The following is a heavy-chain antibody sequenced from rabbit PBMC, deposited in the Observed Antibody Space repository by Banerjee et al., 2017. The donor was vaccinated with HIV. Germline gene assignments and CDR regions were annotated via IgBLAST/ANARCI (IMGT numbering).Heavy chain of an antibody. V-gene: IGHV1S45*01. CDR1: GFSFSSSYW. CDR3: ARDRDGDAGYGSLAL. D-gene: IGHD7-1*01. Sequence: QEQLEESGGDLVKPEGSLTLTCTASGFSFSSSYWICWVRQAPGKGLEWIACINSNTGNTVYATWAKGRFTISKASWTTVTLQMTSLTAADTATYFCARDRDGDAGYGSLALWGQGTLVTVS. CDR2: INSNTGNT. J-gene: IGHJ3*01.